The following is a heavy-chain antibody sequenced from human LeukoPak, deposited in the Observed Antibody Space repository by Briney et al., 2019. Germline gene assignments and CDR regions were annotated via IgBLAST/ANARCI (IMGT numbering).Heavy chain of an antibody. CDR1: GDSFSSFD. CDR2: MNPNSGYT. V-gene: IGHV1-8*01. J-gene: IGHJ4*02. CDR3: ARAGSGGYDSGREADY. D-gene: IGHD5-12*01. Sequence: ASVKVSCKTSGDSFSSFDISWVRQAAGQGPEWMGWMNPNSGYTGYAQTFQGRVTMTRNTSINTAYMELSSLRSEDTAVYYCARAGSGGYDSGREADYWGQGTLVTVSS.